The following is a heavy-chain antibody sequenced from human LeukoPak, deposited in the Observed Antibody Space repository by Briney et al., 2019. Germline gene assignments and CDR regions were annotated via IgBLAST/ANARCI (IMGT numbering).Heavy chain of an antibody. J-gene: IGHJ6*02. CDR2: ISGSGGST. D-gene: IGHD2-2*02. CDR1: GFTFSSYA. CDR3: ARDEVVPAAIPPGMDV. V-gene: IGHV3-23*01. Sequence: PGGSLRFSCAASGFTFSSYAMSWVRQAPGKGLEWVSTISGSGGSTYYADSVKGRFTISRDNSKNTLYLQMNSLRAEDTAVYYCARDEVVPAAIPPGMDVWGQGTTVTVSS.